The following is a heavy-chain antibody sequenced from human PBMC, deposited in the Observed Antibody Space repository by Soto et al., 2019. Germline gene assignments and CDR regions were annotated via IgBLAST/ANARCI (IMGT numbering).Heavy chain of an antibody. D-gene: IGHD6-13*01. CDR3: ARAGQGGRQQLVPFDY. Sequence: QVQLVQSRAEVKKPGSSVKVSCKASGGTFSSYAISWVRQAPGQGLEWMGGIIPIFGTANYAQKFQGRVTITADKSTSTAYMELSSLRSEDTAVYYCARAGQGGRQQLVPFDYWGQGTLVTVSS. CDR2: IIPIFGTA. V-gene: IGHV1-69*06. CDR1: GGTFSSYA. J-gene: IGHJ4*02.